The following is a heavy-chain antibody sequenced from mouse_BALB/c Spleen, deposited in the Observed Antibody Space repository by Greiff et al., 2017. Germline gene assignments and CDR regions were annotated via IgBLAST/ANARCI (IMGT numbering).Heavy chain of an antibody. J-gene: IGHJ4*01. CDR3: ARAYYYGSAYAMDY. CDR2: INSNGGST. CDR1: GFTFSSYG. V-gene: IGHV5-6-3*01. Sequence: EVKLMESGGGLVQPGGSLKLSCAASGFTFSSYGMSWVRQTPDKRLELVATINSNGGSTYYPDSVKGRFTISRDNAKNTLYLQMSSLKSEDTAMYYCARAYYYGSAYAMDYWGQGTSVTVSS. D-gene: IGHD1-1*01.